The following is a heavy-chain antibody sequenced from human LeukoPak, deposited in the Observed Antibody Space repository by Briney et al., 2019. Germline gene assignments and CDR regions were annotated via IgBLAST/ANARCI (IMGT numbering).Heavy chain of an antibody. J-gene: IGHJ4*02. Sequence: PGGFLRLSCAASGFTFSSYGMHWVRQAPGKGLEWVVVISYDGSNKYYADSVKGRFTISRDNSKNTLYLQMNSLRAEDTAVYYCAKDLGVYDSSGYYSYWGQGTLVTVSS. V-gene: IGHV3-30*18. CDR3: AKDLGVYDSSGYYSY. CDR2: ISYDGSNK. D-gene: IGHD3-22*01. CDR1: GFTFSSYG.